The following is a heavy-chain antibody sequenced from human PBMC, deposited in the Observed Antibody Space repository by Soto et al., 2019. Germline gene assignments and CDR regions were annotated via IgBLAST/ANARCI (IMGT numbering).Heavy chain of an antibody. V-gene: IGHV1-18*01. J-gene: IGHJ3*02. Sequence: GASVKVSCKASGYTFTSYGISWVRQAPGQGLEWTGWISAYNGNTNYAQKLQGRVTMTTDTSTSTAYMELRSLRSDDTAVYYCATWLSMITFGGLIVSGSPGAFDIWGQGTMVTVSS. CDR3: ATWLSMITFGGLIVSGSPGAFDI. CDR1: GYTFTSYG. CDR2: ISAYNGNT. D-gene: IGHD3-16*02.